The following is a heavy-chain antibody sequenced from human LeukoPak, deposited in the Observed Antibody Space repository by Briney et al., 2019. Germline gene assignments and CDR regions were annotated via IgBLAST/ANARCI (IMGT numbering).Heavy chain of an antibody. Sequence: PSETLSLTCTLSGDSISSYYWSWIRQSPEKGLEWIGYIHYTGSTYYNPSLRSRVTISVDTSKNQFSLRLISVTAADTAMYYCARSRGNLYFQHWGQGTLVTVSS. CDR2: IHYTGST. CDR1: GDSISSYY. J-gene: IGHJ1*01. D-gene: IGHD6-25*01. CDR3: ARSRGNLYFQH. V-gene: IGHV4-59*01.